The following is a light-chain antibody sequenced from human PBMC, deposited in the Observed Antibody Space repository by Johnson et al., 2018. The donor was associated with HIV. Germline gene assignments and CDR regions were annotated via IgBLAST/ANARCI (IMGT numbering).Light chain of an antibody. Sequence: LTQPPSVSAAPGQKVTISCSGSSSNIGNNYVSWYQQLPGTAPKLLIYDNNKRPSGIPDRFSGSKSGTSATLGITGLQTGDEADYYCGTWDSSLTVYVFGTGTKVTVL. CDR3: GTWDSSLTVYV. J-gene: IGLJ1*01. CDR2: DNN. CDR1: SSNIGNNY. V-gene: IGLV1-51*01.